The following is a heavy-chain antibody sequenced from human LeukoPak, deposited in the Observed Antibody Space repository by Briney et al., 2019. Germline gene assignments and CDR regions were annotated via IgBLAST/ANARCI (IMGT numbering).Heavy chain of an antibody. Sequence: ASVKVSCKASGYTFTGYYMHWVRQAPGQGLEWMGRINPNSGGTNYAQKFQGRVTMTRDTSISTAYMELSRLRSDDTAVFYCAGGGDYSNYGVDYWGQGTLVTVSS. D-gene: IGHD4-11*01. J-gene: IGHJ4*02. V-gene: IGHV1-2*06. CDR1: GYTFTGYY. CDR3: AGGGDYSNYGVDY. CDR2: INPNSGGT.